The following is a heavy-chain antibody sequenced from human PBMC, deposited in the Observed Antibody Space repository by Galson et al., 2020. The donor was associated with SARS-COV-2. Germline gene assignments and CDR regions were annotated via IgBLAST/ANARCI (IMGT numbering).Heavy chain of an antibody. CDR2: INTNTEKP. CDR1: GYTFTNYA. CDR3: ARDQRHDILTGFFDY. Sequence: ASVKVSCKASGYTFTNYAMNWVRQAPGQGLEWMGWINTNTEKPTYAQGFTARFVFSVDTSVSTAYLQISSLKADDTAVYYCARDQRHDILTGFFDYWGQGTLVTVSS. J-gene: IGHJ4*02. V-gene: IGHV7-4-1*02. D-gene: IGHD3-9*01.